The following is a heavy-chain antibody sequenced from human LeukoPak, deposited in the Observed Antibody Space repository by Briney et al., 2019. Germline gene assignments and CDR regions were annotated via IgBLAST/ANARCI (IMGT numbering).Heavy chain of an antibody. Sequence: ASVKVSCKTSGYTFNAYYMHWVRQAPGQGLEWMGWINPNSGGSDYAQKFQGRVTMTSDTSINTAYMELSRLISDDTAVYYCAGDGYNSRRFFDYWGQGTLVTVSS. J-gene: IGHJ4*02. CDR3: AGDGYNSRRFFDY. D-gene: IGHD5-24*01. CDR2: INPNSGGS. V-gene: IGHV1-2*02. CDR1: GYTFNAYY.